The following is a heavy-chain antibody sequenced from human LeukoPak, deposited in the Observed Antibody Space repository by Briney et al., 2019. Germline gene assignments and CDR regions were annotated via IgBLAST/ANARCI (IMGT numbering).Heavy chain of an antibody. CDR2: TYYRSKWYY. D-gene: IGHD6-19*01. CDR3: ARDAGSGWSSFDY. CDR1: GDSDSSNSAA. V-gene: IGHV6-1*01. Sequence: SQTLSLTCAISGDSDSSNSAAWNWVRQSPSRGLEWLGRTYYRSKWYYDYAVSVKSRITIHPDTAKNQFSLQLNSVTPEDTAVYYCARDAGSGWSSFDYWGQGTLVTVSS. J-gene: IGHJ4*02.